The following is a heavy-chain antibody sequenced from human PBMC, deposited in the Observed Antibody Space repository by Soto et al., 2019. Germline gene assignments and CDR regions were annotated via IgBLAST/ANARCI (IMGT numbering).Heavy chain of an antibody. V-gene: IGHV3-11*06. CDR1: GFTFSDYY. D-gene: IGHD6-13*01. Sequence: GGSLRLSCAASGFTFSDYYMSWIRQAPGKGLEWVSYISSSSSYTNYADSVKGRFAISRDNVKNSLYLQMNSLRAEDTAVYYCAKDMVGYMWPKYYFDYWGQGTLVTVSS. J-gene: IGHJ4*02. CDR3: AKDMVGYMWPKYYFDY. CDR2: ISSSSSYT.